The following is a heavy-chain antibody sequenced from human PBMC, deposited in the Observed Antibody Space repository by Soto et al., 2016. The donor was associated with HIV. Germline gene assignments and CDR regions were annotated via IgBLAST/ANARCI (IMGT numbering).Heavy chain of an antibody. CDR3: AREGYYDSSGYYWTFDY. D-gene: IGHD3-22*01. CDR2: ISYDGSNK. J-gene: IGHJ4*02. V-gene: IGHV3-30*04. Sequence: VQLVESGGGVVQPGRSLRLSCAASGFTFSSYAMHWVRQAPGKGLEWVAVISYDGSNKYYADSVKGRFTISRDNSKNTLYLQMNSLRAEDTAVYYCAREGYYDSSGYYWTFDYVGPGNPGHRLL. CDR1: GFTFSSYA.